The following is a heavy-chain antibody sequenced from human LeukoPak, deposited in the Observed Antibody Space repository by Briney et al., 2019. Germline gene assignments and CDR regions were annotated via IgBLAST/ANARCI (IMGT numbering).Heavy chain of an antibody. D-gene: IGHD3-10*01. Sequence: KSSETPSLTCTVSGGSLSGYYWSWIRQPPGKGLEWIGYIYYSGSTNYNPSLKSRVTISVDTSKNQFSLKLSSVTAADTAVYYCARADYYGSGSFYWGQGTLVTVSS. CDR1: GGSLSGYY. CDR3: ARADYYGSGSFY. CDR2: IYYSGST. V-gene: IGHV4-59*01. J-gene: IGHJ4*02.